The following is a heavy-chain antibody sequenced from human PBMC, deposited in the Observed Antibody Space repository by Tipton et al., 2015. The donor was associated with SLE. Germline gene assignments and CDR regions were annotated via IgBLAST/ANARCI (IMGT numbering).Heavy chain of an antibody. CDR3: ASGSAAAVGGAFDI. Sequence: TLSLTCAVYGGSFSGYYWSWIRQPPGKGLEWIGYIYYSGSTNYNPSLKSRVTISVDTSKNQFSLKLSSVTAADTAVYYCASGSAAAVGGAFDIWGQGTMVTVAS. CDR1: GGSFSGYY. V-gene: IGHV4-59*01. CDR2: IYYSGST. D-gene: IGHD6-13*01. J-gene: IGHJ3*02.